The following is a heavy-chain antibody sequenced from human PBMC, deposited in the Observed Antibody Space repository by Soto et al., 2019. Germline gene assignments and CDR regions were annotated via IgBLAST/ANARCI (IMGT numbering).Heavy chain of an antibody. CDR2: IKQDGSEK. V-gene: IGHV3-7*01. Sequence: GGSLRLSCGASGFTFSSYWMRWVRQAPGKGLEWVANIKQDGSEKYYVDSVKGRFTISRDNAKNSLYLQMNSLRAEDTAVYYCASFGEYCSSTSCYPLFDYWGQGTLVTVSS. CDR1: GFTFSSYW. CDR3: ASFGEYCSSTSCYPLFDY. D-gene: IGHD2-2*01. J-gene: IGHJ4*02.